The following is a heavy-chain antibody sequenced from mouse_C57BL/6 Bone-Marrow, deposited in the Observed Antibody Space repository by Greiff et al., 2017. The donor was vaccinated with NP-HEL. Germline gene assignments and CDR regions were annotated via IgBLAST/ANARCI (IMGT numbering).Heavy chain of an antibody. Sequence: VQLQQSGPGLVAPSQSLSITCTVSGFSLTSYGVSWVRQPPGKGLEWLGVIWGDGSTNYHSALISRLSISKDNSKSQVFLKLNSQQTDDTATYYCAKQKAGRRDWYFDVWGTGTTVTVSS. V-gene: IGHV2-3*01. J-gene: IGHJ1*03. CDR2: IWGDGST. CDR1: GFSLTSYG. D-gene: IGHD4-1*01. CDR3: AKQKAGRRDWYFDV.